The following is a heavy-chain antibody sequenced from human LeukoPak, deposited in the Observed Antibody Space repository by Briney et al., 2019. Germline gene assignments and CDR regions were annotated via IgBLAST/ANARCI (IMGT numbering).Heavy chain of an antibody. V-gene: IGHV3-7*01. D-gene: IGHD1-1*01. Sequence: GGSLRLSCAASGFTFSSYWMNWVRQAPGKGLEWVANIKQDGSERNYVDSVKGRFTVSRDNTKNSLYLQMNSLRAEDSAVYYCSSAWNGVDCWGQGTLVTDSS. J-gene: IGHJ4*02. CDR2: IKQDGSER. CDR3: SSAWNGVDC. CDR1: GFTFSSYW.